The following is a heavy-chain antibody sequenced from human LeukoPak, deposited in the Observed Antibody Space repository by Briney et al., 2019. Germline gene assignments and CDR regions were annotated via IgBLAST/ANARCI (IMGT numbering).Heavy chain of an antibody. V-gene: IGHV4-59*08. J-gene: IGHJ3*02. CDR3: ARLLDYDSSGDPDTFDI. Sequence: SETLSLTCTVSGDSISGDYWSWIRQAPGKGLEWIGYFHHTAGTRYNPSLQSRVTISIDTSRNHFSLELNSLSAADTAVYFCARLLDYDSSGDPDTFDIWGQGTMVTVSS. CDR1: GDSISGDY. D-gene: IGHD3-22*01. CDR2: FHHTAGT.